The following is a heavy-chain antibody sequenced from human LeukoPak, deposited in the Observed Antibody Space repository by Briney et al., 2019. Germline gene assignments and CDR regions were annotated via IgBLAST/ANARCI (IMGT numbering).Heavy chain of an antibody. Sequence: GGPLRLSCAASGFSFDDYGMSWVRQAPGKGLEWVSGINWNGGRTGYVDSVKGRFTISRDNAKNSLYLQMNSLRAEDTALYYCARDLKGATRSGYWGQGTLVTVSS. J-gene: IGHJ4*02. D-gene: IGHD1-26*01. CDR2: INWNGGRT. CDR1: GFSFDDYG. V-gene: IGHV3-20*04. CDR3: ARDLKGATRSGY.